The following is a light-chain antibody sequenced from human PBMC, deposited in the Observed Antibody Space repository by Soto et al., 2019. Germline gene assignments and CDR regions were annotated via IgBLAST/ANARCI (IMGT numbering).Light chain of an antibody. Sequence: QSALTQPASVSGSPGQSITISCTGTSSDVGGYNYVSWYQQHPGKAPKLMIYDVSNRPSGVSNRFSGSKSGNTASLTISGLQAEDEADYYCSSYTSSSHVVFGRGTKLTVL. CDR2: DVS. CDR1: SSDVGGYNY. CDR3: SSYTSSSHVV. J-gene: IGLJ2*01. V-gene: IGLV2-14*01.